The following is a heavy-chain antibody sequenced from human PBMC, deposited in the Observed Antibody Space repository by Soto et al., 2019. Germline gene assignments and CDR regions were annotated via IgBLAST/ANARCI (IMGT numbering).Heavy chain of an antibody. CDR1: GYTFTSYW. D-gene: IGHD2-21*01. V-gene: IGHV5-51*01. Sequence: PGESLKISCKGSGYTFTSYWIGWVRQMPGEGLEWLGVIYPGDSDTRYSPSFQGQVTISADKTISTAYLQWSSLKASDTAMYYCATISDAFYSWGQGXLVTVSS. CDR2: IYPGDSDT. CDR3: ATISDAFYS. J-gene: IGHJ4*02.